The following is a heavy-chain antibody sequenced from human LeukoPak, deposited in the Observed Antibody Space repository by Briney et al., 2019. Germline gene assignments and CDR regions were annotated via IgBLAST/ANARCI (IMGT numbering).Heavy chain of an antibody. D-gene: IGHD3-16*02. CDR3: ARDRGDYVWGSYRPDAFDI. CDR1: GFTFSSYS. CDR2: ISSSSSYI. J-gene: IGHJ3*02. Sequence: GGSLRLSCAASGFTFSSYSMNWVRQAPGKGLEWVSSISSSSSYIYYADSVKGRFTISRDNAKKSLYLQMNSLRAEDTAVYYCARDRGDYVWGSYRPDAFDIWGQGTMVTVSS. V-gene: IGHV3-21*01.